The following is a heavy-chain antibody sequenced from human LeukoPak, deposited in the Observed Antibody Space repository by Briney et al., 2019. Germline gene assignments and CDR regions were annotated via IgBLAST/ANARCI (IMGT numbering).Heavy chain of an antibody. CDR2: IKSNSGGT. V-gene: IGHV1-2*02. CDR1: GYSFIGYY. J-gene: IGHJ4*02. CDR3: ARGVARSSKFHFSYYFDY. D-gene: IGHD6-6*01. Sequence: ASVKVSCKASGYSFIGYYMHWVRQAPGQGLEWMGWIKSNSGGTHYAQKFQGRVTMTRDTSITTAYMELSRLTSDDTAVYYCARGVARSSKFHFSYYFDYWGQGTLVTVSS.